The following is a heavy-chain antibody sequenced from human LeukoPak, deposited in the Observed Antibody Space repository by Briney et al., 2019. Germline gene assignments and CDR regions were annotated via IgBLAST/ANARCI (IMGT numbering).Heavy chain of an antibody. CDR2: IYYSGST. J-gene: IGHJ4*02. CDR3: ARAYYDILTGYCGFDY. CDR1: GGSISSYY. V-gene: IGHV4-59*01. D-gene: IGHD3-9*01. Sequence: SETLSLTCTVSGGSISSYYWSWIRQPPGKGLEWIGYIYYSGSTNYNPSLKSRVTISVDTSKNQFSLKLSSVTAADTAVYYCARAYYDILTGYCGFDYWGQGTLVTVSS.